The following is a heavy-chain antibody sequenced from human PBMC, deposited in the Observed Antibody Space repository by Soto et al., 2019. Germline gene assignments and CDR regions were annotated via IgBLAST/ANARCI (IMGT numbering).Heavy chain of an antibody. CDR1: SGSISSSNW. Sequence: QVQLQESGPGLVKPSGTLSLTCAVSSGSISSSNWWSWVRQPPGKGLEWIGEIYHSGSTNYNPSRKSRVTISVDKSKNQFSLKLSSVTAADTAVYYCARASSDTSGLGYYYYYMDVWGKGTTVTVSS. D-gene: IGHD1-1*01. CDR3: ARASSDTSGLGYYYYYMDV. V-gene: IGHV4-4*02. CDR2: IYHSGST. J-gene: IGHJ6*03.